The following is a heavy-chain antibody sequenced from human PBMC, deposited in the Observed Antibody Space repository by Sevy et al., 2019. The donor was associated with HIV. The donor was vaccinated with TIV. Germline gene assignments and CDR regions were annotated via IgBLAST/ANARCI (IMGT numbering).Heavy chain of an antibody. J-gene: IGHJ3*02. D-gene: IGHD3-10*01. Sequence: GGSLRLSCAASGFTFNSYAMSWVRQAPGTGLEWVSGLSGGGESTYYADSVKGRFTISRDNSKNTLYLQMNSLRAEDTAIYYFAKVGPVVRGVITDAFDIWGQGTMVTVSS. CDR2: LSGGGEST. CDR1: GFTFNSYA. V-gene: IGHV3-23*01. CDR3: AKVGPVVRGVITDAFDI.